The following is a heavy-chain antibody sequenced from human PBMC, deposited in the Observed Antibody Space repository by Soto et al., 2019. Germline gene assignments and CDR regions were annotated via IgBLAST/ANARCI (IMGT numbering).Heavy chain of an antibody. CDR1: GGSISSGGYY. D-gene: IGHD1-26*01. CDR2: IYYSGST. V-gene: IGHV4-31*03. CDR3: ARDGIPRRVGATINPTLRYNWFDP. Sequence: QVQLQESGPGLVKPSQTLSLTCTVSGGSISSGGYYWSWIRQHPGKGLEWIGYIYYSGSTYYNPSLKRRVTISVDTSKNQFSLKLSSVTAADTAVYYCARDGIPRRVGATINPTLRYNWFDPWGQGTLVTVSS. J-gene: IGHJ5*02.